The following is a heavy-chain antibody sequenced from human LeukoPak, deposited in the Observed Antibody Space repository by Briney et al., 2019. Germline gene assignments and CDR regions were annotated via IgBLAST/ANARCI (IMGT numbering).Heavy chain of an antibody. D-gene: IGHD5-18*01. CDR2: IYYSGST. CDR1: GGSISSSSYY. Sequence: PSETLSLTCTVSGGSISSSSYYWGWIRQPPGKGLEWIGSIYYSGSTYYNPSLKSRVTISVDTSKNQFSLKLTSVTAADTAVYYCARGGGSGYSYGWGQGTLVTVSS. CDR3: ARGGGSGYSYG. J-gene: IGHJ4*02. V-gene: IGHV4-39*07.